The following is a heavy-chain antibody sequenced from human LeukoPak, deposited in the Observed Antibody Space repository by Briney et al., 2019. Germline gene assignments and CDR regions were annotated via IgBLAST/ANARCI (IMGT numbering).Heavy chain of an antibody. Sequence: GGSLRLSCAASGFTFSSYAMSWVRQAPGKGLEWVSAISGSGGSTYYADSVKGRFTISRDNSKNTLYLQMNSLRAEDTAVYYCAHTYGSGSYYPRYFDYWGQGTLVTVSS. V-gene: IGHV3-23*01. J-gene: IGHJ4*02. CDR1: GFTFSSYA. CDR3: AHTYGSGSYYPRYFDY. D-gene: IGHD3-10*01. CDR2: ISGSGGST.